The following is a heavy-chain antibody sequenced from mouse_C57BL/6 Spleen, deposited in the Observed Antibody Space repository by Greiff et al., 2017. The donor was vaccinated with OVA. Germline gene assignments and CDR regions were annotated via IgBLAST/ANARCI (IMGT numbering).Heavy chain of an antibody. CDR3: AREFNCFDY. CDR2: IYPGSGNT. J-gene: IGHJ2*01. V-gene: IGHV1-76*01. CDR1: GYTFTDYY. Sequence: QVQLQQSGAELVRPGASVKLSCKASGYTFTDYYINWVKQRPGQGLEWIARIYPGSGNTYYNEKFKGKATLTAEKSSSTAYMQLSSLTSEDSAVYFCAREFNCFDYWGQGTTLTVSS. D-gene: IGHD4-1*02.